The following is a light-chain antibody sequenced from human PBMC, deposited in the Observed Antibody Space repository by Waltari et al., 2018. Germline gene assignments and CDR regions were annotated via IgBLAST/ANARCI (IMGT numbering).Light chain of an antibody. CDR3: CSYAGSGIWV. Sequence: QSAPTQHPSASASPRQSTATTSTAASSDVGGYYLVPWYQQHPGKAPKLMIYENTHRPSGVSHRFSGSKSGNTASLTISGLQAEDEADYYCCSYAGSGIWVFGGGTRVTVL. CDR2: ENT. J-gene: IGLJ3*02. V-gene: IGLV2-23*01. CDR1: SSDVGGYYL.